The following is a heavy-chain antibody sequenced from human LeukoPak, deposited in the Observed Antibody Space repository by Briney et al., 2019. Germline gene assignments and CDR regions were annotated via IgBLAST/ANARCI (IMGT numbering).Heavy chain of an antibody. CDR2: ISGRGDAT. Sequence: GGSRRLSLAASGSTFDDYARSWFRKAPGKGLDWVSGISGRGDATDEADPVKGRFTISRDNANNTLYLQMNRLRAEDTAFYYCVKHAGYYDNSQGEYFQHWGQGTLVTVSS. D-gene: IGHD3-22*01. CDR3: VKHAGYYDNSQGEYFQH. J-gene: IGHJ1*01. CDR1: GSTFDDYA. V-gene: IGHV3-23*01.